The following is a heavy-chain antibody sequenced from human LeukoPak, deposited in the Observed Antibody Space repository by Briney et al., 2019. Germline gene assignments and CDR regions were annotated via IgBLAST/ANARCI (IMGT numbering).Heavy chain of an antibody. CDR2: IYYSGST. J-gene: IGHJ4*02. Sequence: SETLTLTCTVSGGSISRYYWSWIRQPPGKGLEWIGYIYYSGSTNYNPSLKSRVTISVDTSKNQFSLKLSSVTAADTAVYYCARDRGYSYGIDYWGQGTLVTVSS. CDR1: GGSISRYY. CDR3: ARDRGYSYGIDY. D-gene: IGHD5-18*01. V-gene: IGHV4-59*01.